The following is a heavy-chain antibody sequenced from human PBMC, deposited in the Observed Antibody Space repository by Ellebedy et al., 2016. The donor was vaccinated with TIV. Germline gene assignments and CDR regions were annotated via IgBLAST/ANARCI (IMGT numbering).Heavy chain of an antibody. D-gene: IGHD1-14*01. Sequence: GGSLRLSCAASGFTFSSYSTNWVRQAPGKGLEWVSSISSSSSYIYYADSVKGRFTISRDNAKNSLYLQMNSLRAEDTALYHCAREGTGGFDYWGQGTLVTVSS. CDR1: GFTFSSYS. CDR2: ISSSSSYI. V-gene: IGHV3-21*04. J-gene: IGHJ4*02. CDR3: AREGTGGFDY.